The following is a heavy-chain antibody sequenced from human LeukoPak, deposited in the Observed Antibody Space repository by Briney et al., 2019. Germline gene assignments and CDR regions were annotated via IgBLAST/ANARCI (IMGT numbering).Heavy chain of an antibody. V-gene: IGHV4-61*01. CDR2: IYYSGST. CDR3: ARGSAWYFVY. J-gene: IGHJ4*02. CDR1: GDSVSSGSSY. D-gene: IGHD6-19*01. Sequence: SETLSLTCTVSGDSVSSGSSYWSWIRQPPGKGLEWIGYIYYSGSTNYNPSLKSRVTMSVDTSKNQFFLKLSSVTAADTAVYYCARGSAWYFVYWGQGTLVTVSS.